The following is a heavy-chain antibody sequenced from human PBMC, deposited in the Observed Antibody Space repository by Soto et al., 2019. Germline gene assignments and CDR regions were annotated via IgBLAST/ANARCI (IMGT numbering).Heavy chain of an antibody. CDR2: IVVGSGNT. CDR1: GFTFTSSA. CDR3: AAVPTYYYDSSGYDY. V-gene: IGHV1-58*02. Sequence: SVKVSCKASGFTFTSSAMQWVRQARGQRLEWIGWIVVGSGNTNYAQKFQERVTITRDMSTSTAYMELSSLRSEDTAVYYCAAVPTYYYDSSGYDYWGQGTLVTISS. D-gene: IGHD3-22*01. J-gene: IGHJ4*02.